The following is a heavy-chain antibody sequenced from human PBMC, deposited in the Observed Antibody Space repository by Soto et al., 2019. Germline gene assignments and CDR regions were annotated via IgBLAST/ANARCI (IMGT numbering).Heavy chain of an antibody. CDR1: GFTFSSYW. CDR3: ARDLRARPKPRSAGEGIAAAGMGLHGY. J-gene: IGHJ4*02. Sequence: HPGGSLRLSCAASGFTFSSYWMSWVRQAPGKGLEWVANIKQDGSEKYYVDSVKGRFTISRDNAKNSLYLQMNSLRAEDTAVYYCARDLRARPKPRSAGEGIAAAGMGLHGYWGQGTLVTVSS. V-gene: IGHV3-7*03. D-gene: IGHD6-13*01. CDR2: IKQDGSEK.